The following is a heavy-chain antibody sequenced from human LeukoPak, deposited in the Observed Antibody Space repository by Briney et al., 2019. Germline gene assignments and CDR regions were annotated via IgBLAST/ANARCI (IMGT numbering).Heavy chain of an antibody. V-gene: IGHV3-30*18. CDR2: ISYDGSNK. CDR1: GFTFSSYG. CDR3: AKDSRRITMVRGVSALHFDY. D-gene: IGHD3-10*01. J-gene: IGHJ4*02. Sequence: PGGSLRLSCAASGFTFSSYGMHWVRQAPGKGLEWVAVISYDGSNKYYADSVKGRFTISRDNSKNTLYLQMNSLRAEDTAVYYCAKDSRRITMVRGVSALHFDYWGQGTLVTVSS.